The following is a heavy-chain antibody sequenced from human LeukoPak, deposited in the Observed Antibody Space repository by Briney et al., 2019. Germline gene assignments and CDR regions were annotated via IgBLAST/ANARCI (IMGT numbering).Heavy chain of an antibody. CDR2: IRNEVSNK. Sequence: GGSLRLSCAASGFTLSSYGMPWVRQAPAKGLGWVAFIRNEVSNKYYADSVKGRFTISRDNSKNTVYLQMNSLRAEDTAVYYCAKTLPPVDRIGHIFDYWGQGTLVTVSS. CDR1: GFTLSSYG. D-gene: IGHD2-15*01. V-gene: IGHV3-30*02. J-gene: IGHJ4*02. CDR3: AKTLPPVDRIGHIFDY.